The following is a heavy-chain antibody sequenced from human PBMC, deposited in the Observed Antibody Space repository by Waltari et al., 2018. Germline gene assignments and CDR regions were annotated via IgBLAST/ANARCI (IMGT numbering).Heavy chain of an antibody. D-gene: IGHD6-13*01. V-gene: IGHV1-8*01. J-gene: IGHJ4*02. CDR1: GYTFTSYD. CDR3: VVLSIAAAGTKGGFDY. Sequence: QVQLVQSGAEVKKPGASVKVSCKASGYTFTSYDINWVRQATGQGLEWMGWMNPNSGNTGYAQKFQGRVTMTRNTSISTAYMELSSLRSEDTAVYYCVVLSIAAAGTKGGFDYWGQGTLVTVSS. CDR2: MNPNSGNT.